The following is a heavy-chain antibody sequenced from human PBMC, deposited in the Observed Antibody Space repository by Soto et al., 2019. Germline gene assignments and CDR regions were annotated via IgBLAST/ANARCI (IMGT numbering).Heavy chain of an antibody. V-gene: IGHV3-48*02. CDR2: ITSQSTTI. CDR3: AREIGACSDSSCYPGPYDS. CDR1: GFTFTSYS. D-gene: IGHD3-16*01. J-gene: IGHJ5*02. Sequence: GGSLRLSCAASGFTFTSYSTNWVRQAPGQGLEWVSYITSQSTTIKYADSVKGRFTVSRDNAKNSLYPQLNSLRDEDTAVYYGAREIGACSDSSCYPGPYDSWGQGTLVTVSS.